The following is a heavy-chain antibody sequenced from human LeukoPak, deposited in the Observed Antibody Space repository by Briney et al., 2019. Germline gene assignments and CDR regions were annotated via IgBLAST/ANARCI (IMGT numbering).Heavy chain of an antibody. D-gene: IGHD4-17*01. CDR3: ARGDSDHYITLDY. J-gene: IGHJ4*02. V-gene: IGHV3-48*01. Sequence: GGSLRLSCAASGFNLSAYSMNWVRQAPGKGLEWVSYISRSSDAIYDADSAKGRFTISRDNAKNLLFLQMNSLGVEDTALYYCARGDSDHYITLDYWGQGTLVTVSS. CDR1: GFNLSAYS. CDR2: ISRSSDAI.